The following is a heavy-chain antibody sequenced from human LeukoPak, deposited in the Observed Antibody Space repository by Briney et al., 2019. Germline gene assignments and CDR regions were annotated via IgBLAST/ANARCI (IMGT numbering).Heavy chain of an antibody. V-gene: IGHV4-39*01. CDR2: IYYSGST. CDR3: ARLTWELLRGTDP. Sequence: SETLSLTCTVSGGSISSSSYYWGWIRQPPGKGLEWIGSIYYSGSTYYNPSLKSRVTISVDTSKNQFSLKLSSVTAADTAVYYCARLTWELLRGTDPWGQGTLVTVSS. CDR1: GGSISSSSYY. D-gene: IGHD1-26*01. J-gene: IGHJ5*02.